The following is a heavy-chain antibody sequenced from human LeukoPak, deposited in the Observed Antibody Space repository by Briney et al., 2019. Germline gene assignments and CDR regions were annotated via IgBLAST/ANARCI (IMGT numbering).Heavy chain of an antibody. Sequence: ASVKVSCKASGYTFTSYGISWVRQAPGQGLEWMGWISGYNGKTNYAQKLQGRVTMTTDTSTSTAYMELRSLRSDDTAVYYCARDPGSITIFGVVDYTSHVMDVWGKGTTVTVSS. CDR2: ISGYNGKT. J-gene: IGHJ6*03. CDR3: ARDPGSITIFGVVDYTSHVMDV. D-gene: IGHD3-3*01. V-gene: IGHV1-18*01. CDR1: GYTFTSYG.